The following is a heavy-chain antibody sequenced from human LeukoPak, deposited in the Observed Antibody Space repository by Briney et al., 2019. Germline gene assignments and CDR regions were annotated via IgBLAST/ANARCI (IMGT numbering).Heavy chain of an antibody. V-gene: IGHV3-48*01. Sequence: GGSLRLSCAASGFTFSSYSMNWVRQAPGKGREWVSYISSSSSTIYYADSVKGRFTISRDNAKNSLYLQMNSLRAEDTAVYYCARGLRRSSSGAFDIWGQGTMVTVSS. CDR1: GFTFSSYS. CDR3: ARGLRRSSSGAFDI. J-gene: IGHJ3*02. CDR2: ISSSSSTI. D-gene: IGHD6-6*01.